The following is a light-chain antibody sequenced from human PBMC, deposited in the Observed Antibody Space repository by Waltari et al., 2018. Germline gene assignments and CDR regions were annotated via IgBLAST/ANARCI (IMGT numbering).Light chain of an antibody. J-gene: IGKJ3*01. CDR3: QHRDHWPPDAT. Sequence: EIVLTQSPGPLSLSPGESATLSCRASRSVSNTYLAWYQQKPGQAPRLLIYGTSTRATGIPARFSGSGSGTDFTLTISSLEAEDFAVYYCQHRDHWPPDATFGPGTKVDI. V-gene: IGKV3D-20*02. CDR2: GTS. CDR1: RSVSNTY.